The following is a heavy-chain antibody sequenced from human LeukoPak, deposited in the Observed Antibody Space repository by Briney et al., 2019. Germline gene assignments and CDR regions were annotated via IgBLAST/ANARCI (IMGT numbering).Heavy chain of an antibody. CDR2: IYGTGRT. J-gene: IGHJ4*02. D-gene: IGHD2-15*01. V-gene: IGHV4-59*01. Sequence: SETLSLTCTVSGGSISPYYWSWIRQSPGKGLEWIGYIYGTGRTNYNPSLKSRVTISLDTSKNHFSLKMTSVTAADTAVYYCARAHLYCSGGTCYLIGFDYWGQGTLVTVSS. CDR1: GGSISPYY. CDR3: ARAHLYCSGGTCYLIGFDY.